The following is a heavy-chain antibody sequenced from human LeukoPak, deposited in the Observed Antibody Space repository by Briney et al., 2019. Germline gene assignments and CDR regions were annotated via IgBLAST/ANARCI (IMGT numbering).Heavy chain of an antibody. V-gene: IGHV1-2*04. CDR2: INPNSGGT. CDR1: GYTFTGYY. Sequence: ASVKVSCKASGYTFTGYYMHWVRQAPGQGLEWMGWINPNSGGTNYAQKFQGWVTMTRDTSISTAYMELSRLRSDDTAVYYCARTGEIYYYYGMDVWGQGTTVTVS. CDR3: ARTGEIYYYYGMDV. J-gene: IGHJ6*02.